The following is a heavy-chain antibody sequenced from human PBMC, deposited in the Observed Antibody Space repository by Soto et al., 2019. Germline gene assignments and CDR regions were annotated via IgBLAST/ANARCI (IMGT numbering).Heavy chain of an antibody. D-gene: IGHD3-3*01. CDR3: ARASYYDFWSGYWHYYYYGMDV. CDR1: GGSIGDFY. V-gene: IGHV4-59*01. J-gene: IGHJ6*02. CDR2: IYYSGST. Sequence: LPHTWTVVGGSIGDFYGRRIRQTTGKGLEWFGYIYYSGSTNYNPSLKSRVTISVDTSKNQFSLKLSSVTAADTAAYYCARASYYDFWSGYWHYYYYGMDVWGQGTTVTVS.